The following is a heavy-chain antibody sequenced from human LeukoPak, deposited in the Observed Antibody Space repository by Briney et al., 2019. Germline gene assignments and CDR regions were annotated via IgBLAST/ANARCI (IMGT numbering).Heavy chain of an antibody. D-gene: IGHD5-24*01. J-gene: IGHJ3*02. V-gene: IGHV4-30-4*08. Sequence: SETLSLTCTVSGDAISNGDHYWRWIRQPPGKGLEWIAYIYHTGSTYYNPSLRSRVIISVDTSKNQFSLKLSSMTAADMAVYYCARVDGPFDIWGQGTMVSVSS. CDR1: GDAISNGDHY. CDR2: IYHTGST. CDR3: ARVDGPFDI.